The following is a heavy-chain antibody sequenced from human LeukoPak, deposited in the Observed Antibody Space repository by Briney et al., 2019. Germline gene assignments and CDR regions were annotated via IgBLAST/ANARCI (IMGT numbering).Heavy chain of an antibody. CDR2: IYYSGNT. Sequence: SETLSLTCTVSGGSIITYYWSWIRQPPGKGLEWIGYIYYSGNTNYNPSLKSRGTISVDTSKNQSSLNLSSVNAADTAVYYCARVALPGSFDYWGQGTLVTVFS. CDR3: ARVALPGSFDY. V-gene: IGHV4-59*01. CDR1: GGSIITYY. D-gene: IGHD7-27*01. J-gene: IGHJ4*02.